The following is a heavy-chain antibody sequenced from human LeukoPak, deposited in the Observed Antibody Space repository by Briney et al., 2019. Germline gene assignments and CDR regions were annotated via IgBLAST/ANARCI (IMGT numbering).Heavy chain of an antibody. D-gene: IGHD6-6*01. CDR3: ARSSPYSSSSYYIDY. CDR2: IYYSGST. Sequence: SETLSLTCTVSGGSISSYYWSWIRQPPGKGLEWIGYIYYSGSTNYKPSLKSRVTISVDTSKNQFSLKLNSVTAADTAVYYCARSSPYSSSSYYIDYWGQGTLVTVSS. CDR1: GGSISSYY. V-gene: IGHV4-59*01. J-gene: IGHJ4*02.